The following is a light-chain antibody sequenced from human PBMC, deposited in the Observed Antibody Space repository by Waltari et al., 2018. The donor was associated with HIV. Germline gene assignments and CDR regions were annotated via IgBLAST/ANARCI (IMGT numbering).Light chain of an antibody. CDR3: QQSYSSMKA. J-gene: IGKJ1*01. CDR2: AAS. V-gene: IGKV1-39*01. CDR1: QTISSY. Sequence: DIQMTQSPSSLSASVGDRVTITCRASQTISSYLNWYQQQPGKAPKLLIYAASSLQSGVPSRFSGSGSGTDFTLTISTLQLEDFATYYCQQSYSSMKAFGQGTKVEI.